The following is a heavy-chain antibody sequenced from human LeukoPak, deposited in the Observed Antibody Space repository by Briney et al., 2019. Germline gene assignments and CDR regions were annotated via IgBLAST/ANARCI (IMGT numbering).Heavy chain of an antibody. CDR3: ARQVYDSSGYSTDFDY. V-gene: IGHV4-61*02. Sequence: SETLSLTCTVPGGSISSGSYYWSWIRQPAGKGLEWIGRIYTSGNSNYNPSLKSRVTISVDTSKNQFSLKLSSVTAADTAVYYCARQVYDSSGYSTDFDYWGQGTLVTVSS. D-gene: IGHD3-22*01. CDR1: GGSISSGSYY. CDR2: IYTSGNS. J-gene: IGHJ4*02.